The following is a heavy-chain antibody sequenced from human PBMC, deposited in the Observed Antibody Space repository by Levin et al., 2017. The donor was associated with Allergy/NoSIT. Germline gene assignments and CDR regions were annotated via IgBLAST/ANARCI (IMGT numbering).Heavy chain of an antibody. J-gene: IGHJ2*01. CDR1: GFTFSSYS. CDR2: ISSSSSTI. V-gene: IGHV3-48*02. Sequence: PGGSLRLSCAASGFTFSSYSMNWVRQAPGKGLEWVSYISSSSSTIYYADSVKGRFTISRDNAKNSLYLQMNSLRDEGTAVYYCARDKWAPTGQNWYFDLWGRGTLVTVSS. D-gene: IGHD1-26*01. CDR3: ARDKWAPTGQNWYFDL.